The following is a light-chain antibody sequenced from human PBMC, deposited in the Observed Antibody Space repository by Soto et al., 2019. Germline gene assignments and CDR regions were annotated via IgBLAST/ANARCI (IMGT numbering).Light chain of an antibody. CDR2: GAS. CDR1: QSVSSSY. V-gene: IGKV3-20*01. Sequence: EIVLTQSPGTLSLSPGERATLSCRASQSVSSSYLAWYQQKPGQAPRLLIYGASSGATGIPDRFSGSGPGTDFTLTISRLEPEDFAVYYCQQYGSSPTFGQGTKVDIK. J-gene: IGKJ1*01. CDR3: QQYGSSPT.